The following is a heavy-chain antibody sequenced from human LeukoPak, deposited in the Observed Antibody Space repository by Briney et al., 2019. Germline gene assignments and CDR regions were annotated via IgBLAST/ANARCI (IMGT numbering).Heavy chain of an antibody. CDR2: IYYSGST. D-gene: IGHD1-7*01. Sequence: SETLSLTCTVSGGSISSGDYYWSWIRQPPGKGLEWIGYIYYSGSTYYNPSLKSRVTISVDTSKNQLSLKLSSVTAADTAVYYCARATGTTGGFDPWGQGTLVTVSS. CDR3: ARATGTTGGFDP. CDR1: GGSISSGDYY. V-gene: IGHV4-30-4*08. J-gene: IGHJ5*02.